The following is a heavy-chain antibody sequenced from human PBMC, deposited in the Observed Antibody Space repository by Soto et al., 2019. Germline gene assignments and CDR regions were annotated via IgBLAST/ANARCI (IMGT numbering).Heavy chain of an antibody. D-gene: IGHD6-6*01. Sequence: QIQLVQSGAEVKQPGASVKVSCKASVYTFKTYGMSWVRQAPGQGLEWMGWISAYDGDTNHAQTLQGRVSMTTDISTSTAYMELTSLTSDDTAVYYCASSSSGSPDSWGQGALVTVSS. CDR3: ASSSSGSPDS. CDR2: ISAYDGDT. CDR1: VYTFKTYG. J-gene: IGHJ4*02. V-gene: IGHV1-18*01.